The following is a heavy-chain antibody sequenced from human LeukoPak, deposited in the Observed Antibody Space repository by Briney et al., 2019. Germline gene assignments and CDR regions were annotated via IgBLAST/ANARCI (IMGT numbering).Heavy chain of an antibody. CDR3: ANGGGYCSSTSCSTAEYFQH. V-gene: IGHV3-30-3*01. CDR2: ISYDGSIE. D-gene: IGHD2-2*01. CDR1: GFTFNNYA. Sequence: GGSLRLSCAASGFTFNNYAMHWVRQAPGKGLECVAVISYDGSIEYFADSVKGRFSISRDNSKNTLYLQMNSLRDEDTAVYFCANGGGYCSSTSCSTAEYFQHWGQGTLVTVSS. J-gene: IGHJ1*01.